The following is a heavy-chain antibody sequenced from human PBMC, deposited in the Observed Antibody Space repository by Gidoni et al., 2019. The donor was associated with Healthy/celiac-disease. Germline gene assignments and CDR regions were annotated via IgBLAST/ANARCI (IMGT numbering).Heavy chain of an antibody. Sequence: EVQLVESGGGLIQPGGSLRLSCAASGLTVSSHYMTWVRQAPGQGLEWVSVIYSGGNTDYSDSVKVRFTISRDNSKNTRYLQMNSLRSEDTAVYYCARGGGHYDFASWGQGTRVTVSS. CDR3: ARGGGHYDFAS. CDR1: GLTVSSHY. D-gene: IGHD3-3*01. CDR2: IYSGGNT. V-gene: IGHV3-53*01. J-gene: IGHJ5*02.